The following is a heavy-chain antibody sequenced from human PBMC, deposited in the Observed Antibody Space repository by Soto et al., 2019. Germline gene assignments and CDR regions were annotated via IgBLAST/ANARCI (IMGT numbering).Heavy chain of an antibody. J-gene: IGHJ4*02. V-gene: IGHV1-18*01. CDR3: AKSPRGEMATD. CDR1: GYTFINYH. D-gene: IGHD5-12*01. CDR2: INTYNGMT. Sequence: QVQLVQSGGEVKKPWASVTVSCKASGYTFINYHITWVRQAPGQGLEWMAWINTYNGMTDYAQKFQGRVNMTRDTSTSTAYMELRNLGADDTAVYFCAKSPRGEMATDWGQGTPVTVSS.